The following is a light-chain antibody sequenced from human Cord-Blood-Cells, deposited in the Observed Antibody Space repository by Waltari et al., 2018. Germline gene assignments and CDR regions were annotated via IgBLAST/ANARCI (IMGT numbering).Light chain of an antibody. CDR1: QSVSSY. V-gene: IGKV3-11*01. CDR2: AAS. Sequence: IVLPQSPATLSLSPGERATLSCRASQSVSSYFAWYQQNPGQAPRLLIYAASDRATGMPARFSGSESGADFTRTISGLGPEDLVVYYGQQRSNWLTFGGGTKVEIK. CDR3: QQRSNWLT. J-gene: IGKJ4*01.